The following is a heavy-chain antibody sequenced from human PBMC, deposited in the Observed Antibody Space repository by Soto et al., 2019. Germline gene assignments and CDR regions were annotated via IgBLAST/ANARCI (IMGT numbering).Heavy chain of an antibody. CDR3: ARGICDCDLVLYVPQHHPYYMDV. J-gene: IGHJ6*03. CDR1: GDSVSSNSAA. D-gene: IGHD3-16*01. Sequence: SQTLSLTCAISGDSVSSNSAAWNWIRQSPSRGLEWLGRTYYRSKWYNDYAVSVKSRITINPDTSKNQFSLQLNSVTPEDTAVCYCARGICDCDLVLYVPQHHPYYMDVRGTGPTVTLSS. CDR2: TYYRSKWYN. V-gene: IGHV6-1*01.